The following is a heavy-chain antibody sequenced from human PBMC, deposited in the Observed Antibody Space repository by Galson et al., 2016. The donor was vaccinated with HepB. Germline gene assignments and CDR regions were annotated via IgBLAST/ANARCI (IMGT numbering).Heavy chain of an antibody. D-gene: IGHD3-9*01. CDR2: VSWSSVDI. Sequence: SLRLSCAASGFTFDDYAMHWVRQAPGKGLEWVSGVSWSSVDIGYADSVKGRFTVSRDNAKNFLYLQMSSLRAEDTALYYCAKGSDDILTGIDYWGQGTLVTVSS. CDR3: AKGSDDILTGIDY. J-gene: IGHJ4*02. CDR1: GFTFDDYA. V-gene: IGHV3-9*01.